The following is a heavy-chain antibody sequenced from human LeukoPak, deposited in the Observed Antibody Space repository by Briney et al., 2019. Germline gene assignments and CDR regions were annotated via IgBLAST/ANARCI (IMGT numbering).Heavy chain of an antibody. Sequence: SETLSLTCTVSGGSISSGGYYWSWIRQHPGKGLEWIGYIYYSGSTYYNPSLKSRVTISVDTSKNQFSLKLSSVTAADTAVYYCASSPRLYYDILTESGERIWFDPWGQGTLVTVSS. CDR1: GGSISSGGYY. CDR3: ASSPRLYYDILTESGERIWFDP. J-gene: IGHJ5*02. V-gene: IGHV4-31*03. CDR2: IYYSGST. D-gene: IGHD3-9*01.